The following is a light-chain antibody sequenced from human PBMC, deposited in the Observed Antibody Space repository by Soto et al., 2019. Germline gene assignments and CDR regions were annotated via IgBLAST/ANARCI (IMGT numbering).Light chain of an antibody. V-gene: IGKV1-39*01. CDR2: TAS. CDR1: QSISAL. J-gene: IGKJ1*01. Sequence: DIQMTQSPSSLSASIGDRVTITCRAGQSISALLNWYQQKPGKAPKLLVYTASTLKTGVPSRFSGSGSGTDFTLTISNLQPEDSAIYYCQQSFGIVWTFDQGTKVEIK. CDR3: QQSFGIVWT.